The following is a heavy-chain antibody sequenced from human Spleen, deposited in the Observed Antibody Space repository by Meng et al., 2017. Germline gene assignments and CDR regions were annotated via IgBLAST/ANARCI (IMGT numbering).Heavy chain of an antibody. V-gene: IGHV3-30*04. J-gene: IGHJ4*02. CDR1: GFTFSTYA. D-gene: IGHD4-23*01. CDR3: AREKHPVVTADY. Sequence: QVQLVESGGGVVQPGRSLRLSCAASGFTFSTYAMHWVRQAPGKGLEWVSVISYDGSNKYHADSVKGRFTVSRDNSKNTLYLQMNSLRAEDTAVYYCAREKHPVVTADYWGQGTLVTVSS. CDR2: ISYDGSNK.